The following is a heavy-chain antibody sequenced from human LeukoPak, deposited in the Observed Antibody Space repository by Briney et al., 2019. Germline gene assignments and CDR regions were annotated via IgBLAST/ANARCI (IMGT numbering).Heavy chain of an antibody. Sequence: PSETLSLTCTVSGGSISRYYWSWIRQPPGKGLEWIGYIYYSGSTNYNPSLKSRVTISVDTSKNQFSLKLSSVTAADMAEYYSARGGGGGNFYYYYYAMDVWGQGTTVTVSS. D-gene: IGHD4-23*01. CDR3: ARGGGGGNFYYYYYAMDV. J-gene: IGHJ6*02. CDR1: GGSISRYY. V-gene: IGHV4-59*01. CDR2: IYYSGST.